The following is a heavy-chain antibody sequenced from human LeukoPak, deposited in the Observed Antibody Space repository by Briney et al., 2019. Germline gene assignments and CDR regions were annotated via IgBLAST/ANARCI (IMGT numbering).Heavy chain of an antibody. CDR2: ISSNGGST. D-gene: IGHD2-2*01. CDR3: ARGGYCSSTSCYARLFDY. Sequence: PGGSLRLSCAASGFTFSSYAMHWVRQAPGKGLEYVSAISSNGGSTYYANSVKGRFTISKDNSKNTLYLQMGSLRAEDMAVYYCARGGYCSSTSCYARLFDYWGQGTLVTVSS. CDR1: GFTFSSYA. V-gene: IGHV3-64*01. J-gene: IGHJ4*02.